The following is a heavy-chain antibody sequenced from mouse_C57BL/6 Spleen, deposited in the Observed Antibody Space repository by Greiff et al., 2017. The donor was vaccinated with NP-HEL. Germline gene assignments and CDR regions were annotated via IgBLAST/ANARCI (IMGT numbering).Heavy chain of an antibody. D-gene: IGHD1-1*02. Sequence: VQLQESGPGLVQPSQSLSITCTVSGFSLTSYGVHWVRQSPGKGLEWLGVIWRGGSTDYNAAFMSRLSITKDNSKSQVFFKMNSLQADDTAIYYCAKNGGLLEAMDYWGQGTSVTVSS. J-gene: IGHJ4*01. CDR1: GFSLTSYG. CDR3: AKNGGLLEAMDY. V-gene: IGHV2-5*01. CDR2: IWRGGST.